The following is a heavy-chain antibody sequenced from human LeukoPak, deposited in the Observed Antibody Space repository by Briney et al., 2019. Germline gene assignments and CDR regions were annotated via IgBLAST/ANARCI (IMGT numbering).Heavy chain of an antibody. Sequence: PSETLSLTCTVSGGSISSESYYWGWIRQPPGKGLEWIGSVYHSGSTYYNPSLKSRVTISVDTSKNQFSLKLSSVTAADTAVYYCARDGSDYRSGSYESYWGQGTLVTVSS. J-gene: IGHJ4*02. V-gene: IGHV4-39*07. CDR3: ARDGSDYRSGSYESY. D-gene: IGHD1-26*01. CDR1: GGSISSESYY. CDR2: VYHSGST.